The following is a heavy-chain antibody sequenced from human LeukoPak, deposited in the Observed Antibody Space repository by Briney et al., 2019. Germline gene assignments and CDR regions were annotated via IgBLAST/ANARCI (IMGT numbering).Heavy chain of an antibody. Sequence: SVKVSCKASGVTLTTYYIHWMRQAPGQGLEWMGWVNPKSGDTNYAQKFQGRVTMTRDTSVTTGYMELRRLTSDDTAVYYCATYSGTYLTLWTAFDIWGQGTMVTVSS. D-gene: IGHD1-26*01. CDR3: ATYSGTYLTLWTAFDI. CDR2: VNPKSGDT. CDR1: GVTLTTYY. V-gene: IGHV1-2*02. J-gene: IGHJ3*02.